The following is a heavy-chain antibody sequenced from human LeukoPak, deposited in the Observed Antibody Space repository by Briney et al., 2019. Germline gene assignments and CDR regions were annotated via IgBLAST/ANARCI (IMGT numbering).Heavy chain of an antibody. D-gene: IGHD3-10*01. CDR1: GYSISSGYY. Sequence: SETLSLTCAVSGYSISSGYYWGWIRQPPGKGLEWIGSIYHSGSTYYNPSLKSRVTISVDTSKNQFSLKLSSVTAADTAVYYCAREPRITMVRGVSWGQGTLVTVSS. CDR2: IYHSGST. CDR3: AREPRITMVRGVS. J-gene: IGHJ4*02. V-gene: IGHV4-38-2*02.